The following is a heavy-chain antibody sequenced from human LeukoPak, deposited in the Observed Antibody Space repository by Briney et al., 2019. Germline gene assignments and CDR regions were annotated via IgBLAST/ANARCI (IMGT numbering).Heavy chain of an antibody. D-gene: IGHD1-20*01. CDR3: ARVITATTREDP. Sequence: SETLSLTCTVSGGSISTYYWSWIRQPPGKGLEWIGYIYYTGSTYYNPSLKSRVTMAVDTSKNQFSLKLISVAAADTAVYYCARVITATTREDPWGQGTLVTVSS. CDR1: GGSISTYY. V-gene: IGHV4-59*08. CDR2: IYYTGST. J-gene: IGHJ5*02.